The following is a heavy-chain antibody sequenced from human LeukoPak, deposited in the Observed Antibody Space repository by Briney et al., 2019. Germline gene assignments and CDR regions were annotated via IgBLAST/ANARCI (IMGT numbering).Heavy chain of an antibody. D-gene: IGHD3-10*01. J-gene: IGHJ4*02. Sequence: PSETLSPTCTVSGGSISSYYWSWIRQPPGKGLEWIAYLFYSGSTDYNPSLESRVTISVDTSKNQFPLKLRSVTAADTAVYYCATVAVIRGVTYFDYWGQGTLVTVSS. CDR1: GGSISSYY. V-gene: IGHV4-59*01. CDR3: ATVAVIRGVTYFDY. CDR2: LFYSGST.